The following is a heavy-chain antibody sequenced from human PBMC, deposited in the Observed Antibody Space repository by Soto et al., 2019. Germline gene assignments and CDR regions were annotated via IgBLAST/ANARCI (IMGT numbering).Heavy chain of an antibody. V-gene: IGHV4-34*01. Sequence: QVQLQQWGAGPLRPLETLSLTCGVSGGSFSCYYWAWIRQAPWKGLEWIGEINYRGSINYNPSREIRVSISVDTGKNHSALDLRSVTAADTAGYYCARESDDILTGPPWVWYFDLWGRGTLVTV. CDR3: ARESDDILTGPPWVWYFDL. J-gene: IGHJ2*01. CDR2: INYRGSI. CDR1: GGSFSCYY. D-gene: IGHD3-9*01.